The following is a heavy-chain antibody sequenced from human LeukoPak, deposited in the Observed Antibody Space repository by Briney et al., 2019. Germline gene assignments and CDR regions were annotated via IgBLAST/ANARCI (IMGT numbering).Heavy chain of an antibody. J-gene: IGHJ3*02. CDR3: ARDGGSGYGDYSYDAFDI. D-gene: IGHD4-17*01. Sequence: PGGSLTLSCSASGFTFSSYSMKWVRQAPGKGLVWVSSINSSNSYIYYADSVRGRFTISRDNAKNSLYLQMNSLRAEDTAVYYCARDGGSGYGDYSYDAFDIWGQGTMVTVSS. CDR1: GFTFSSYS. CDR2: INSSNSYI. V-gene: IGHV3-21*01.